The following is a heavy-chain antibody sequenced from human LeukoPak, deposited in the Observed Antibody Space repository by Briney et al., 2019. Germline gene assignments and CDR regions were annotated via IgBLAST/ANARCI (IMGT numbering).Heavy chain of an antibody. V-gene: IGHV1-69*05. J-gene: IGHJ6*03. D-gene: IGHD5-12*01. Sequence: SVKLSCRASGGTISNYAISWMRQAPGQGLEWMGRITPMFGTANYAHKFQGRVTITTDESTNTAYMELSSLKSDDTAVYYCTRDQVVQEWLRLGTDYYYYMDVWGKGTTVTVSS. CDR2: ITPMFGTA. CDR1: GGTISNYA. CDR3: TRDQVVQEWLRLGTDYYYYMDV.